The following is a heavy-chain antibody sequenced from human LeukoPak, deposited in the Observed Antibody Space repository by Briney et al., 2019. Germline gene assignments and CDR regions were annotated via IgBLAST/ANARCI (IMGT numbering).Heavy chain of an antibody. V-gene: IGHV3-30*03. J-gene: IGHJ4*02. CDR2: ISYDGNND. CDR3: ARDLEDSSSWWGYYFDY. Sequence: GGSLRLSCAASGFTFSAYGMHWVRQAPGKGLVWVAIISYDGNNDYYADSVKGRFTISRDNSKNTLYLQMNSLRAEDTAVYYCARDLEDSSSWWGYYFDYWGQGTLVTVSS. CDR1: GFTFSAYG. D-gene: IGHD6-13*01.